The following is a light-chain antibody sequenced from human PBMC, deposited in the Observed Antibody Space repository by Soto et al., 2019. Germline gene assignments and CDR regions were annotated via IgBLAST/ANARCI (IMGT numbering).Light chain of an antibody. V-gene: IGKV3-20*01. CDR3: QQYGGSPRT. J-gene: IGKJ1*01. Sequence: EIVLTQSPGTLSLSPGERATLSCRASQSVTGSYLAWYQQKPGQAPRLLIYGASSRATGIPDRFSGSESGTDFTLTIARLEPEDFAGYYCQQYGGSPRTFGQGTKVE. CDR1: QSVTGSY. CDR2: GAS.